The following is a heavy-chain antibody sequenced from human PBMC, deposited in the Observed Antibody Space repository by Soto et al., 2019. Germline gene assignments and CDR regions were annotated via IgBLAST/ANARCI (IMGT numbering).Heavy chain of an antibody. D-gene: IGHD3-16*01. CDR1: GGSISSSSYY. V-gene: IGHV4-39*01. J-gene: IGHJ5*01. CDR3: ARHNTFQNWFDS. CDR2: IYYSGST. Sequence: SETLALTCTVSGGSISSSSYYWGGIRQPPGKGLEWIGSIYYSGSTYYNPSLKSRVTISVDTSKNQFSLKLSSVTAADTAVYYCARHNTFQNWFDSWGQGTPVSVP.